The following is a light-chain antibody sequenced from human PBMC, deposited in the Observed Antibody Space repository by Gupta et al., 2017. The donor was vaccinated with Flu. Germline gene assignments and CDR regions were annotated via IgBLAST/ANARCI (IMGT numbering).Light chain of an antibody. CDR2: DVT. J-gene: IGLJ1*01. CDR3: SSHAGRVTWV. V-gene: IGLV2-11*01. CDR1: SNDVGSSNR. Sequence: QSAPTQPRSVSGSPGQSVTISCTGTSNDVGSSNRVSWYEQRPDKAPKLILYDVTERPSGVPDRFSGSKSGNTASLTISGRQADDEADYYCSSHAGRVTWVFGTGTTVTVL.